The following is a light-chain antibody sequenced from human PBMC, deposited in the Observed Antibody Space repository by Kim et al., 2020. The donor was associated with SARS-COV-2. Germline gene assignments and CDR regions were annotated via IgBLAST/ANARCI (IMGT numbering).Light chain of an antibody. V-gene: IGKV1-5*03. Sequence: ASVGDRVNIMRRGRQSVSSWLVWYQQKPGKAPKCLIYKASSLESGVPSRFSGSGSGTEFTITLSRLQPHDCAYYYCQQYNRYQLTFRGGTKVDIK. CDR1: QSVSSW. CDR2: KAS. CDR3: QQYNRYQLT. J-gene: IGKJ4*01.